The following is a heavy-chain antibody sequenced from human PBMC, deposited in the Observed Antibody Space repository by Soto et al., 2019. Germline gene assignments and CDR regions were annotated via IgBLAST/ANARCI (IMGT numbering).Heavy chain of an antibody. CDR2: IIPIFGTA. J-gene: IGHJ4*02. CDR1: GGPSNNFA. V-gene: IGHV1-69*01. D-gene: IGHD3-10*01. Sequence: QVQLVQSGTEVKKPGSSVKVSCKASGGPSNNFAISWVRQAPGQGLEWMGGIIPIFGTANYAQKFQGRVTITADQSTRTAYMELRSLRSEDMAIYYCAKLQGSGTYYDDDFWGQGTLVTVSS. CDR3: AKLQGSGTYYDDDF.